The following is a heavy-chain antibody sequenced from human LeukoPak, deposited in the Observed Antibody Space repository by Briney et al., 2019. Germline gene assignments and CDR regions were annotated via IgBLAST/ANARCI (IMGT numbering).Heavy chain of an antibody. CDR2: INHSGSI. CDR1: GGSFSGYY. CDR3: ARRVVGATSFFAY. Sequence: SETLSLTCAVYGGSFSGYYWSWIRQPPGKGLEWIGEINHSGSINYNPSLKSRVTISVDTSKNQFSLKLSSVTAADTAVYYCARRVVGATSFFAYWGQGTLVTVSS. V-gene: IGHV4-34*01. D-gene: IGHD1-26*01. J-gene: IGHJ4*02.